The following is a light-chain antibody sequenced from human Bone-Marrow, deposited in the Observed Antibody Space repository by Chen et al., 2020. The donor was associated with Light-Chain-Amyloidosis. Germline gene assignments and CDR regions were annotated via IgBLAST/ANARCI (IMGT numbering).Light chain of an antibody. V-gene: IGLV3-25*03. CDR3: QSTDSSGTYEVI. CDR1: DLPTKY. Sequence: SYELTQPTSVSVSPGQTARITCSGDDLPTKYAYWYQQKPGQASVLVIHRDTERPSGISERFSGSSSGTTATLTISGVQAEDEADYHGQSTDSSGTYEVIFGGGTKLTVL. CDR2: RDT. J-gene: IGLJ2*01.